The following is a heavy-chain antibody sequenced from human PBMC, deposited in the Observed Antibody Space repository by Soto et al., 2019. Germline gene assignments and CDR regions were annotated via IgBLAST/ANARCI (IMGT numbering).Heavy chain of an antibody. CDR3: ARRICSGGSCYLNWFDP. Sequence: SETLSLTCTVSGGSISSYYWSWIRQPPGKGLEWIGYIYYSGSTNYNPSLKSRVTISVDTSKNQFSLKLSSVTAADTAVYYCARRICSGGSCYLNWFDPWGQGTLVTVS. CDR2: IYYSGST. V-gene: IGHV4-59*01. CDR1: GGSISSYY. J-gene: IGHJ5*02. D-gene: IGHD2-15*01.